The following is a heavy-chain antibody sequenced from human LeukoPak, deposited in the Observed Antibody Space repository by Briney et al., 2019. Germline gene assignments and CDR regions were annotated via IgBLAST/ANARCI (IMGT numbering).Heavy chain of an antibody. V-gene: IGHV3-30-3*01. CDR1: GFTFSSYA. J-gene: IGHJ6*03. CDR2: ISYDGSNK. CDR3: AREQQIGLLWFGEGYYYYMDV. D-gene: IGHD3-10*01. Sequence: GGSLRLSCAASGFTFSSYAMHWVRQAPGKGLEWVAAISYDGSNKYYADSVKGRFTISRDNSKNTLYLQMDSLRAEDTAVYYCAREQQIGLLWFGEGYYYYMDVWGKGTTVTVSS.